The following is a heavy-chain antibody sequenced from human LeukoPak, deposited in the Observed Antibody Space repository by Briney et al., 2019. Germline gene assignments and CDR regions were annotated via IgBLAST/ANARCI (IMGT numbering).Heavy chain of an antibody. D-gene: IGHD4-17*01. V-gene: IGHV3-30*02. Sequence: GGSLTLSCAASGFTFSTYGMHWVRQAPGKGLEWVALILFDGSNKYYADSVKGRFTISRDNSKNTLYLQMNSLRTDDTAVYYCAKGIMTTVTTDAFDIWGQGTMDTVSS. J-gene: IGHJ3*02. CDR2: ILFDGSNK. CDR3: AKGIMTTVTTDAFDI. CDR1: GFTFSTYG.